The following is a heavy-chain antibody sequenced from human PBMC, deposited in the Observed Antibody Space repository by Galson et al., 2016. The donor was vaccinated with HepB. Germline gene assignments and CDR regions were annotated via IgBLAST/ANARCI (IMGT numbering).Heavy chain of an antibody. CDR3: AKEDAWSCYYFYYGIDV. J-gene: IGHJ6*02. V-gene: IGHV3-43*01. CDR1: GLTFTDYT. Sequence: SLRLSCAASGLTFTDYTLNWVRQSPGTAPEWVSSINSRSNSIHYADSVKGRFTISRVNSKNSLYLQMNSLRTEDTALYYCAKEDAWSCYYFYYGIDVWGQGTMVTVSS. D-gene: IGHD3-3*01. CDR2: INSRSNSI.